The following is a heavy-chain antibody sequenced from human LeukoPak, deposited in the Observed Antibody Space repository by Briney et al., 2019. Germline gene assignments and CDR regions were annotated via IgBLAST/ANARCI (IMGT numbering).Heavy chain of an antibody. CDR3: VRPGQSSWWVYFNY. Sequence: SETLSLTCTVSGVSSSPYYWTWIRQPPGKRLEWIGNLHTGGSTDYNPPLKSRVTMSVDTSKNQFSLRLSSVTAADTAVYYCVRPGQSSWWVYFNYWGQGTVVTVSS. V-gene: IGHV4-4*09. D-gene: IGHD2-15*01. J-gene: IGHJ4*02. CDR2: LHTGGST. CDR1: GVSSSPYY.